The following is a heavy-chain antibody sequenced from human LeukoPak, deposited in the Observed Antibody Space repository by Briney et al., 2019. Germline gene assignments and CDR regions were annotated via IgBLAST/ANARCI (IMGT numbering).Heavy chain of an antibody. V-gene: IGHV3-23*01. CDR1: GLTFSNYA. Sequence: GGSLRLSCAASGLTFSNYAMSWVRQAPGKGLDWVSAVSASDGGTYYADSVKGRFTISRDNAKNTLYLQMNSLRPEDTAVYYCAKDLSTVEWELLIFQHWGQGTLVTVSS. D-gene: IGHD1-26*01. CDR3: AKDLSTVEWELLIFQH. CDR2: VSASDGGT. J-gene: IGHJ1*01.